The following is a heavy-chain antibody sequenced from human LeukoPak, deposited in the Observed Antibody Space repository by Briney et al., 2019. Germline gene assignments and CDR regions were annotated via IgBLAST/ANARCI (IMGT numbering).Heavy chain of an antibody. CDR2: IYYSGST. CDR3: ARGSYRSGSYNWFDP. J-gene: IGHJ5*02. V-gene: IGHV4-31*03. D-gene: IGHD3-10*01. Sequence: SETLFLTCTVSGGSISSGGYYWSWIRQHPGKGLEWIGYIYYSGSTYYNPSLKSRVTTSVDTSKNQFSLKLSSVTAADTAVYYCARGSYRSGSYNWFDPWGQGTLVSVSS. CDR1: GGSISSGGYY.